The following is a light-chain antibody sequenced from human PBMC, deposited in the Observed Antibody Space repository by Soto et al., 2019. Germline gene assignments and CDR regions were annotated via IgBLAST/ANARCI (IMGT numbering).Light chain of an antibody. V-gene: IGLV4-69*01. CDR2: LNSDGSH. Sequence: QTVVTQSPSASASLGDSVKLTCTLSSGHSSYAIAWHQQQPEKGPRYLMKLNSDGSHSKVDGIPDRFSGSSSGAERYLTISSLQSEEEADYYCQTWGNGTWVFGGGTKLTVL. J-gene: IGLJ3*02. CDR1: SGHSSYA. CDR3: QTWGNGTWV.